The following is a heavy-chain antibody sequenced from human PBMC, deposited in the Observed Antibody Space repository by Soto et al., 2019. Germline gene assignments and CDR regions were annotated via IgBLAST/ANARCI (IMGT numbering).Heavy chain of an antibody. Sequence: PGGSLRLSCAASGFTFSSYSMSWVRQAPGKGLEWVSGFRTGGDDATTYYADSAKGRFTISRDNSKNTLYLQMNSLRAEDTAVYYCASSSVTYYYDSSGYSAAIHDYWGPGTLVTVSS. D-gene: IGHD3-22*01. CDR2: FRTGGDDATT. V-gene: IGHV3-23*01. J-gene: IGHJ4*02. CDR1: GFTFSSYS. CDR3: ASSSVTYYYDSSGYSAAIHDY.